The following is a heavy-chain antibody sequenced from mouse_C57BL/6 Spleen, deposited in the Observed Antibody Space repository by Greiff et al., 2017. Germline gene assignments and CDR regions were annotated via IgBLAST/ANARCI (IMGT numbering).Heavy chain of an antibody. CDR1: GYTFTSYW. CDR2: INPSNGGT. J-gene: IGHJ1*03. Sequence: VQLQQPGTELVKPGASVKLSCKASGYTFTSYWMHWVKQRPGQGLEWIGNINPSNGGTNYNEKFKSKATLTVDKSSSTAYMQLSSLTSEDSAVYYCAGETAQASWYFDVWGTGTTVTVSS. V-gene: IGHV1-53*01. D-gene: IGHD3-2*02. CDR3: AGETAQASWYFDV.